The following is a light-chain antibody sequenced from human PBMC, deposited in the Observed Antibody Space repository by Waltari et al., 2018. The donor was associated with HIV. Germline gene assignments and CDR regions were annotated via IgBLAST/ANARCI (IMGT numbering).Light chain of an antibody. Sequence: QSALTQPASVSGSPGQSITISCTATSSDVGGYNYVSRYQQHPGKAPKLMFYDVTKRPSGVSHRFSGSKSGNTASLTISGLQAEDEADYYCCSYAGSGTWVFGGGTKLTVL. CDR2: DVT. CDR1: SSDVGGYNY. CDR3: CSYAGSGTWV. V-gene: IGLV2-23*02. J-gene: IGLJ3*02.